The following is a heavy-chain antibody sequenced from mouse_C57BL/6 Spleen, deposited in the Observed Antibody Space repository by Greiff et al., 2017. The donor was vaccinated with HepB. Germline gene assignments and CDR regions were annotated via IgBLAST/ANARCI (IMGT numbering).Heavy chain of an antibody. CDR3: TTGDYNFDY. CDR1: GFNIKDDY. D-gene: IGHD2-4*01. CDR2: IDPENGDT. V-gene: IGHV14-4*01. Sequence: VQLKQSGAELVRPGASVKLSCTASGFNIKDDYMHWVKQRPEQGLEWIGWIDPENGDTEYASKFQGKATITADTSSNTAYLQLSSLTSEDTAVYYCTTGDYNFDYWGQGTTLTVSS. J-gene: IGHJ2*01.